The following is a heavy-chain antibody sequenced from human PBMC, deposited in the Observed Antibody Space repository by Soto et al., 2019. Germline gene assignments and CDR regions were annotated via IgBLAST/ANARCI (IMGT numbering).Heavy chain of an antibody. V-gene: IGHV3-48*03. CDR1: GFTFSSYE. CDR2: IRSSGGTI. CDR3: ARDNPTAHSNTLDF. D-gene: IGHD7-27*01. Sequence: EVQLVESGGGLVQPGGSLRLSCAASGFTFSSYEMNWVRQAPGKGLEWVSYIRSSGGTIYYADSVKGRFTISRDNAKNSLYLQMNSLRAEDTAVYYCARDNPTAHSNTLDFWGQGALVTVSS. J-gene: IGHJ4*02.